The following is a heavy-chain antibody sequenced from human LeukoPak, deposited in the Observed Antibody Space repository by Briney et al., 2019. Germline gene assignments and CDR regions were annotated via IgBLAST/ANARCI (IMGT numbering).Heavy chain of an antibody. CDR2: IKQDGSEK. CDR3: ARLANRSFAL. D-gene: IGHD4/OR15-4a*01. J-gene: IGHJ2*01. Sequence: PGVPLRLSCAASSFTFSVYWMSWVRQAPGKGLEGVANIKQDGSEKYYVDSVKGRFTISRDNAKSSLYLQMCSLRAEDTAVYYCARLANRSFALWGRGTLVSASS. CDR1: SFTFSVYW. V-gene: IGHV3-7*01.